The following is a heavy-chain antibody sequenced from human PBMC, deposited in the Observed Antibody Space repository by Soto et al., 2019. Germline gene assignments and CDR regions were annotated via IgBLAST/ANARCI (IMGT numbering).Heavy chain of an antibody. Sequence: SETLSLTCTLSGGSISSYYWSWIRQPPGKGLEWIVYIYYSGSTNYTPSLKRRVTISVDTSKNQFSLKLSSVTAADTAVYYCAREGGYSYGNAFDYWGQGTLVTVS. J-gene: IGHJ4*02. CDR3: AREGGYSYGNAFDY. D-gene: IGHD5-18*01. CDR1: GGSISSYY. CDR2: IYYSGST. V-gene: IGHV4-59*01.